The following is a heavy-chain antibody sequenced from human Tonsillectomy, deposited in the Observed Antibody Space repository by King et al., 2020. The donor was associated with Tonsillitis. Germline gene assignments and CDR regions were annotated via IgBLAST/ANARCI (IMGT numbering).Heavy chain of an antibody. D-gene: IGHD2-2*01. J-gene: IGHJ5*02. CDR3: ARDVGGYCSSTSCYAHRNNWFDP. V-gene: IGHV1-2*04. CDR1: VYMFSGYY. Sequence: QFQLVQSGAEVKKPGASVNVSCKASVYMFSGYYIHWGRQAPGQGLEWMGWMNPNSGDTDFAQKFQGWVTMNRDKSTSTAYMELSGLRSDDTAVYYCARDVGGYCSSTSCYAHRNNWFDPWGQGTLVTVSS. CDR2: MNPNSGDT.